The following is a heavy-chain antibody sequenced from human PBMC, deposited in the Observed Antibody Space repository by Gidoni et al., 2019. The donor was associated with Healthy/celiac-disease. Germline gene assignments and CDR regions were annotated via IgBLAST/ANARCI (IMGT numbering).Heavy chain of an antibody. CDR3: ARGYCTGGVCYTRYNWFDP. CDR2: ISSSSSYI. CDR1: GFTFSSYS. D-gene: IGHD2-8*02. V-gene: IGHV3-21*01. Sequence: VQLVESGVGLVKPGGSLRLSFAASGFTFSSYSLNGVLQAPGKGLEGVSTISSSSSYIYYADSVKGRFTISRDNAKNSLYLQMNSLRAEDTAVYYCARGYCTGGVCYTRYNWFDPWGQGTLVTVSS. J-gene: IGHJ5*02.